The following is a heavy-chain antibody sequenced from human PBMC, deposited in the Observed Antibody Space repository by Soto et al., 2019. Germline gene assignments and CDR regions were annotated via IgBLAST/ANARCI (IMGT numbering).Heavy chain of an antibody. Sequence: GGSLRLSCAAPGFTFSSYGMHWVRQAPGKGLEWVAVIWYDGSNKYYADSVKGRFTISRDNPKNTVFLHMTSLGAEDTAMYYCAAGEPHHFRGQGTLVTVSS. CDR3: AAGEPHHF. CDR2: IWYDGSNK. V-gene: IGHV3-33*01. CDR1: GFTFSSYG. D-gene: IGHD3-10*01. J-gene: IGHJ4*02.